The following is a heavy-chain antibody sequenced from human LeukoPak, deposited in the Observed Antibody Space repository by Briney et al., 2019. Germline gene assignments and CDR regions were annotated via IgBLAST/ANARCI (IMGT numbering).Heavy chain of an antibody. CDR3: AKVGYCSSTSCTAYYYYGMDV. J-gene: IGHJ6*02. Sequence: GGSLRLSCAASGFTFSSYGMHWVRQAPGKGLEWVAVILYDGSNKYYADSVKGRFTISRDNSKNTLYLQMNSLRAEDTAVYYCAKVGYCSSTSCTAYYYYGMDVWGQGTTVTVSS. CDR1: GFTFSSYG. D-gene: IGHD2-2*01. V-gene: IGHV3-30*18. CDR2: ILYDGSNK.